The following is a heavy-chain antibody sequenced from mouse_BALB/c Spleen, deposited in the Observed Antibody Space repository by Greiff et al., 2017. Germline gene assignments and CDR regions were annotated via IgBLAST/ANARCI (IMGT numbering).Heavy chain of an antibody. D-gene: IGHD2-1*01. CDR3: ARPDGNHWYFDV. J-gene: IGHJ1*01. V-gene: IGHV1-9*01. Sequence: QVHVKQSGAELMKPGASVKISCKATGYTFSSYWIEWVKQRPGHGLEWIGEILPGSGSTNYNEKFKGKATFTADTSSNTAYMQLSSLTSEDSAVYYCARPDGNHWYFDVWGAGTTVTVSS. CDR2: ILPGSGST. CDR1: GYTFSSYW.